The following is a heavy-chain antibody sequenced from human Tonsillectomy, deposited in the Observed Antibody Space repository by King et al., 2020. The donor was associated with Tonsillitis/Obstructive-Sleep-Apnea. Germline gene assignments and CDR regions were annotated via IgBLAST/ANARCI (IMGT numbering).Heavy chain of an antibody. CDR3: ARSGSYGQPRATNWFDP. CDR2: INSDGSST. J-gene: IGHJ5*02. V-gene: IGHV3-74*01. D-gene: IGHD1-26*01. CDR1: GFTFSSYW. Sequence: VQLVESGGGLVQPGGSLRLSCAASGFTFSSYWMHWVRQAPGKGLVWVSRINSDGSSTSYADSVKGRFTISRDNAKNTLYLQMNSLRAEDTAVYYCARSGSYGQPRATNWFDPWGQGTLVTVSS.